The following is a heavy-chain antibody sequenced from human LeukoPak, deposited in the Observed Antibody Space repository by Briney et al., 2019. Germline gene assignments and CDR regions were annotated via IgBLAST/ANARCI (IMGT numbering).Heavy chain of an antibody. CDR1: GYTFTTYD. CDR3: VAKGC. CDR2: MNTNSGNT. Sequence: ASVKVSCKASGYTFTTYDVNWVRQATEQGLEWMGWMNTNSGNTGHAQKLQGRVTMTRNTSISTAYMELSSLRSDDTAVYYCVAKGCWGQGTLVTVSS. V-gene: IGHV1-8*01. J-gene: IGHJ4*02.